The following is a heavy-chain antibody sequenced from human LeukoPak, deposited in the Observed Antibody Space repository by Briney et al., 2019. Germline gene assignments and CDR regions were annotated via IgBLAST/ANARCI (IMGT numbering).Heavy chain of an antibody. CDR3: ARGAVAGTHGFDL. CDR1: GGTILNSNYY. Sequence: SETLSLTCTVSGGTILNSNYYWGWIRLPPGKGLEWIGAIYYSGTSYYNPSLKSQVIISIDTSKNQFSLKLSSVTAADTAVYYCARGAVAGTHGFDLWGQGTMVTVSS. CDR2: IYYSGTS. D-gene: IGHD6-19*01. J-gene: IGHJ3*01. V-gene: IGHV4-39*01.